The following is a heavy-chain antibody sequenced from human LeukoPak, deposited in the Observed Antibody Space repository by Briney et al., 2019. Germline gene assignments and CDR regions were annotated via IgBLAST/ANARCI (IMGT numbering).Heavy chain of an antibody. Sequence: GGSLRLSCAASGFTFSSYAMSWVRQAPGKGLEWVSAISGSGGSTYYADSVKGRFTISRDNAKNSLYLQMNSLRDEDTAVYYCARDGGYNWNDEDYWGQGTLVTVSS. CDR3: ARDGGYNWNDEDY. CDR2: ISGSGGST. CDR1: GFTFSSYA. D-gene: IGHD1-1*01. J-gene: IGHJ4*02. V-gene: IGHV3-23*01.